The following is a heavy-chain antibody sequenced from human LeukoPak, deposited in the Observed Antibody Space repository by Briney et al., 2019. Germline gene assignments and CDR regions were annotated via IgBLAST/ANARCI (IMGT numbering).Heavy chain of an antibody. CDR2: IIPIFGTA. CDR3: ARNYDSSQGSFDY. J-gene: IGHJ4*02. D-gene: IGHD3-22*01. V-gene: IGHV1-69*06. CDR1: GGTFSSYA. Sequence: PVTVSCKASGGTFSSYAISWVRQAPGQGLEWMGRIIPIFGTANYAQKFQGRVTITADKSTSTAYMELSSLRSEDTAVYYCARNYDSSQGSFDYWGQGTLVTVSS.